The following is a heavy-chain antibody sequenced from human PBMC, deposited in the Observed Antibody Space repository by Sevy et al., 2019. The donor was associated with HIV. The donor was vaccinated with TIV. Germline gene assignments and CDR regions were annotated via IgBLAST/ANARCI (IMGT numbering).Heavy chain of an antibody. J-gene: IGHJ4*02. V-gene: IGHV4-61*01. CDR1: GDSVSSGCYF. CDR2: ISYSWST. CDR3: ARGSRGYSYG. D-gene: IGHD5-18*01. Sequence: SETLSLTCTVSGDSVSSGCYFWSWIRQPPGKGLEWIGYISYSWSTNYNPSLKSRVTISVDTSKKQFSLKLTSVTAADTAVYFCARGSRGYSYGWGQGTLVTVSS.